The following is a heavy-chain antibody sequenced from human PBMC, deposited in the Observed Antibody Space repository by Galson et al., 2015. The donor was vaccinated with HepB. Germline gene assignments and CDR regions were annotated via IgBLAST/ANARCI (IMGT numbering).Heavy chain of an antibody. CDR2: IYSGGDT. CDR3: ASTRGFYY. V-gene: IGHV3-53*04. Sequence: SLRLSCAASDFTVSSNHMSWVRQAPGKGLEWVSVIYSGGDTDYADSVKGRFTISRHNFQNTLYLQMNSLRVEDTAVYYCASTRGFYYWGQGTLVIVSS. CDR1: DFTVSSNH. D-gene: IGHD2-15*01. J-gene: IGHJ4*02.